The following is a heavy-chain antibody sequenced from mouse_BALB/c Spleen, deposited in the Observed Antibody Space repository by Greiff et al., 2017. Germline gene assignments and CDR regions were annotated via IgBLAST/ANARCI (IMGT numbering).Heavy chain of an antibody. CDR2: IRNKANGYTT. V-gene: IGHV7-3*02. CDR1: GFTFTDYY. D-gene: IGHD2-4*01. Sequence: EVKLMESGGGLVQPGGSLRLSCATSGFTFTDYYMSWVRQPQGKALEWLGFIRNKANGYTTEYSASVKGRFTISRDNSQSILYLQMNTLRAEDSATYYCAREQIYYDYDGDAMDYWGQGTSVTVSS. J-gene: IGHJ4*01. CDR3: AREQIYYDYDGDAMDY.